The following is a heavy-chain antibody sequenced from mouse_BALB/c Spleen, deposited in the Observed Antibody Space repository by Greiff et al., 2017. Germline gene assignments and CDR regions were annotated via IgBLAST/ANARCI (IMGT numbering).Heavy chain of an antibody. Sequence: EVNVVESGGDLVKPGGSLKLSCAASGFTFSSYGMSWVRQTPDKRLEWVATISSGGSYTYYPDSVKGRFTISRDNAKNTLYLQMSSLKSEDTAMYYCARDSSGYAMDYWGQGTSVTVSS. CDR3: ARDSSGYAMDY. D-gene: IGHD3-2*01. V-gene: IGHV5-6*01. J-gene: IGHJ4*01. CDR1: GFTFSSYG. CDR2: ISSGGSYT.